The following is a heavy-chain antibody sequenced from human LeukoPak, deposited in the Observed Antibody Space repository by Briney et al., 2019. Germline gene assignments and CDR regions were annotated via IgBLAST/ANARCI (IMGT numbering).Heavy chain of an antibody. D-gene: IGHD3-10*01. CDR2: IPYDGTNK. Sequence: GGSLRLSCAASGFTFSKYGMHWVRQAPGKGLEWVAVIPYDGTNKYYADSVKGRFTISRDNPKYTLYLQMNSLTAEETAVYYCAKNARSYGKRDYFDYWGQGTLVTVSS. CDR1: GFTFSKYG. V-gene: IGHV3-30*18. J-gene: IGHJ4*02. CDR3: AKNARSYGKRDYFDY.